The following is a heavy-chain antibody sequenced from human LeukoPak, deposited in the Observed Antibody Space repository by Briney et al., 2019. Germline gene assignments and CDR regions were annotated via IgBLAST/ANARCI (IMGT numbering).Heavy chain of an antibody. CDR3: ATETNGRHYDY. CDR1: GLTFSTSG. J-gene: IGHJ4*02. D-gene: IGHD1-14*01. CDR2: IGPTGFDR. V-gene: IGHV3-21*06. Sequence: GGSLRLSCTISGLTFSTSGFNWVRQAPGKGVEWVASIGPTGFDRYHADSIKGRFTISRDNANNFLYLQMDSLRAEDTAVYYCATETNGRHYDYWGQGTLLTVSS.